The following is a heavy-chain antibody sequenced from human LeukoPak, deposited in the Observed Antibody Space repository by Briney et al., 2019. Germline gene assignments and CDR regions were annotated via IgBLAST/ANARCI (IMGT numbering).Heavy chain of an antibody. CDR3: AKVILYYYDSSGYYPNDY. V-gene: IGHV3-23*01. J-gene: IGHJ4*02. CDR2: ISGSGGST. Sequence: GASLRLSCAASGFTFSSYAMSWVRQAPGKGLEWVSAISGSGGSTYYADSVKGRFTISRDNSKNTLYLQMNSLRAEDTAVYYCAKVILYYYDSSGYYPNDYWGQGTLVTVSS. D-gene: IGHD3-22*01. CDR1: GFTFSSYA.